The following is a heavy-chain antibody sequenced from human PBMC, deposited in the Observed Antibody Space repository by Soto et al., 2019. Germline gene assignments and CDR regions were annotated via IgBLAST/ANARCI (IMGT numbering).Heavy chain of an antibody. V-gene: IGHV5-51*01. J-gene: IGHJ4*02. CDR2: IYPGDSDA. Sequence: GAEVKEPGESLKISCKGSGYTFSKYWIGWVRQTPGKGLEWMGMIYPGDSDARYSPSFEGQDTFSADKSINTAYLQWSSLKASDTAMYYCARQGGEYNTMSDYWGQGTLVTVSS. D-gene: IGHD3-10*01. CDR1: GYTFSKYW. CDR3: ARQGGEYNTMSDY.